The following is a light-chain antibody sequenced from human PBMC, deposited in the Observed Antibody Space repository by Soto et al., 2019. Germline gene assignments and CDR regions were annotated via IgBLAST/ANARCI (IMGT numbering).Light chain of an antibody. Sequence: EIVLTQSPGTLSLSPGERATLSCRASESVASSYLAWYQQKPGQAHRLLIYGASSRATGIPDRFSGRGSGTDFTLTIRRLEPEDFAVYYCKQYGSSPWAFGPGTKVDIK. J-gene: IGKJ1*01. CDR1: ESVASSY. CDR2: GAS. CDR3: KQYGSSPWA. V-gene: IGKV3-20*01.